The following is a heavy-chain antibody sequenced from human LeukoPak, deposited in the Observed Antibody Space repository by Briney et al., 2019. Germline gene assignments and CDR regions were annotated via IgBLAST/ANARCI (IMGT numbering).Heavy chain of an antibody. CDR1: GGSISSGNYY. CDR2: IYTSGST. V-gene: IGHV4-61*02. J-gene: IGHJ4*02. D-gene: IGHD3-22*01. Sequence: PSQTLSLTCTVSGGSISSGNYYWSWIRKPAGKGLEWIGRIYTSGSTNYNPSLKSRVTISVDTSKNQFSMKLSSVTAADTAVYYCAREGDYYDTSGTLDYWGQGTLVTVSS. CDR3: AREGDYYDTSGTLDY.